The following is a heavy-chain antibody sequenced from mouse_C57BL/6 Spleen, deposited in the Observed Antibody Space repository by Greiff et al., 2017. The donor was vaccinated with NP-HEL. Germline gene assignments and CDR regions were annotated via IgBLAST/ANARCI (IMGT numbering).Heavy chain of an antibody. J-gene: IGHJ2*01. Sequence: EVQLVESGGGLVKPGGSLKLSCAASGFTFSSYAMSWVRQTPEKRLEWVATISDGGSYTYYPDNVKGRFTISRDNAKNNLYLQMSHLKSEDTAMYYCARANTTVPYYFDYWGQGTTLTVSS. D-gene: IGHD1-1*01. CDR2: ISDGGSYT. CDR1: GFTFSSYA. CDR3: ARANTTVPYYFDY. V-gene: IGHV5-4*01.